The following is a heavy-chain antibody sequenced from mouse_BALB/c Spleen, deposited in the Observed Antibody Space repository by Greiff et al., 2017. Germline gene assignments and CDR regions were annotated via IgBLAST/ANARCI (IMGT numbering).Heavy chain of an antibody. CDR2: INSNGGST. J-gene: IGHJ2*01. CDR1: GFTFSSYG. D-gene: IGHD1-1*01. V-gene: IGHV5-6-3*01. CDR3: ARDELLRN. Sequence: EVKLVESGGGLVQPGGSLKLSCAASGFTFSSYGMSWVRQTPDKRLELVATINSNGGSTYYPDSVKGRFTISRDNAKNTLYLQMSSLKSEDTAMYYCARDELLRNWGQGTTLTVSS.